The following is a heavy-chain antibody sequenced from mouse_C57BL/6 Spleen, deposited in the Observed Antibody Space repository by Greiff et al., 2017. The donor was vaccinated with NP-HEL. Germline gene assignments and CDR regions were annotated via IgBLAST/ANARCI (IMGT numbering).Heavy chain of an antibody. D-gene: IGHD1-1*01. CDR1: GYAFSSSW. CDR3: AREFITTRVVGYFDV. V-gene: IGHV1-82*01. J-gene: IGHJ1*03. Sequence: VQLQQSGPELVKPGASVKISCEASGYAFSSSWMNWVKQRPGKGLEWIGRIYPGDGDTNYNEKFKGKATLTADKSSSTAYMQLSSLTSEDSAVYFCAREFITTRVVGYFDVWGTGTTVTVSS. CDR2: IYPGDGDT.